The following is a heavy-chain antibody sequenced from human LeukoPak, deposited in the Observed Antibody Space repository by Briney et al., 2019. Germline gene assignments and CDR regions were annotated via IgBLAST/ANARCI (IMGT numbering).Heavy chain of an antibody. V-gene: IGHV4-59*08. CDR2: IYYSGST. Sequence: SETLSLTCTVSGGSISSYYWSWIRQPPGKGLEWXXYIYYSGSTNYNPSLKSRVTISVDTSKNQFSLKLSSVTAADTAVYYCARHGGMVXXXXDAFDIXXQGTMVTVSS. CDR1: GGSISSYY. J-gene: IGHJ3*02. D-gene: IGHD3-10*01. CDR3: ARHGGMVXXXXDAFDI.